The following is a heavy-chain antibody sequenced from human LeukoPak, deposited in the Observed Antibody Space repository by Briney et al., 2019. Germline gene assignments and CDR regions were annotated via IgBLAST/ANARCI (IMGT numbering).Heavy chain of an antibody. CDR1: GFTFSSYW. J-gene: IGHJ4*01. CDR3: GRDGTVAGLYFDL. D-gene: IGHD6-13*01. CDR2: IRQDGGEK. V-gene: IGHV3-7*01. Sequence: PGGSLRLSCAVSGFTFSSYWMNWVRQAPGKGLEWVASIRQDGGEKSYVDSVKGRFTISRDNTKNSLYLQINSLRAEDTAVYYCGRDGTVAGLYFDLWGQATLVTVSS.